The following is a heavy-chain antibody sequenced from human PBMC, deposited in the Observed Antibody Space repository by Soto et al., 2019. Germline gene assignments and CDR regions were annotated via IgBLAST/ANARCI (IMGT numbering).Heavy chain of an antibody. Sequence: SETLSLTCTVSGGSISSGGYYWSWIRQHPGKGPEWIGSVFYTGFTSYNPSLESRVSVSVDTSKNQFSLKVSGVSAADTAVYYCATSQKGYNWNYFDHWGQGALVTVSS. CDR2: VFYTGFT. D-gene: IGHD1-20*01. J-gene: IGHJ4*02. V-gene: IGHV4-39*01. CDR1: GGSISSGGYY. CDR3: ATSQKGYNWNYFDH.